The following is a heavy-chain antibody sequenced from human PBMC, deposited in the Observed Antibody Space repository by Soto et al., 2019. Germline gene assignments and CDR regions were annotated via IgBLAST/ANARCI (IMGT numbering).Heavy chain of an antibody. V-gene: IGHV4-38-2*02. CDR1: GYSISSGYY. CDR2: IYHSGST. J-gene: IGHJ5*02. Sequence: PSETLSLTCAVSGYSISSGYYWGWIRQPPGKGLEWIGSIYHSGSTYYNPSLKSRVTISVDTSKNQFSLKLSSVTAADTAVYYCARERRGDNDGGLDPWGQGTLVTVSS. D-gene: IGHD4-17*01. CDR3: ARERRGDNDGGLDP.